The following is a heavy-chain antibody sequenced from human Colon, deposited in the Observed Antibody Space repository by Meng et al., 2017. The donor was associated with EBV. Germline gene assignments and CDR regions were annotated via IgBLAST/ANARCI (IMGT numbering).Heavy chain of an antibody. CDR1: GGSLSSRNW. J-gene: IGHJ4*02. D-gene: IGHD2-21*02. CDR3: ARVGAYCGGDCYHPR. Sequence: QVQLLGSGPGLVKPSGTLSLTCAVSGGSLSSRNWWSWVRQPPGKGLEWIGEIYHSGSTNYNPSLKSRVTISVDESKNQFSLRLSSVTAADTAVYYCARVGAYCGGDCYHPRWGQGTLVTVSS. CDR2: IYHSGST. V-gene: IGHV4-4*02.